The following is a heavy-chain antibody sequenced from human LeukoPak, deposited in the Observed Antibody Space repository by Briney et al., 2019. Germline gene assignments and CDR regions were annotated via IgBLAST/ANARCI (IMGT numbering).Heavy chain of an antibody. CDR3: GLLGYYYGSGGHDFDY. J-gene: IGHJ4*02. CDR1: GYTLTELS. CDR2: FDPEDGET. Sequence: GASVKVSCKVSGYTLTELSMHWVRQAPGKGLEWMRGFDPEDGETIYAQKFQGRVTMTEDTSTDTAYMELSSLRSEDTAVYYCGLLGYYYGSGGHDFDYWGQGTLVTVSS. V-gene: IGHV1-24*01. D-gene: IGHD3-10*01.